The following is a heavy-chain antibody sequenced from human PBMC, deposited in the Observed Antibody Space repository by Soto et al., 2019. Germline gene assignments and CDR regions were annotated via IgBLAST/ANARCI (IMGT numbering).Heavy chain of an antibody. D-gene: IGHD3-22*01. CDR3: ARAGSSGYILDY. V-gene: IGHV4-59*01. CDR1: GDSIIGIYH. Sequence: SETLSLTCAVSGDSIIGIYHWAWIRQPPGRSLEWIGYIYYSGSTIYNPSLKSRVSISVDTSKKQFSLKMTSVTAADTAVYYCARAGSSGYILDYWGQGTLVTVSS. CDR2: IYYSGST. J-gene: IGHJ4*02.